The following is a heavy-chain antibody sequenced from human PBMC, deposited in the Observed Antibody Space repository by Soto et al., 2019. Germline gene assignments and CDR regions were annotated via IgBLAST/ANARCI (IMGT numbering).Heavy chain of an antibody. Sequence: QAQLEQSGGEVKKPGSSVKVSCKASRVAFSKFIVTWVRQAPGLGLEWVGGIIPIFGTANYAQKFQGRVKTTAENPKKTSKMEVKNRRLENTAVIYWGKDGNRVPVAYSYGRAVGGQGPPVT. CDR2: IIPIFGTA. V-gene: IGHV1-69*06. D-gene: IGHD2-15*01. J-gene: IGHJ6*02. CDR1: RVAFSKFI. CDR3: GKDGNRVPVAYSYGRAV.